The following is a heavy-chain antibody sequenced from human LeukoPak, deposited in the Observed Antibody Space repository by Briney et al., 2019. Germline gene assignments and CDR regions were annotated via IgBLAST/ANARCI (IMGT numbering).Heavy chain of an antibody. Sequence: ASVKVSCKASGYILTGSYTHWVRQAPGQGLEWMGWINPNSGGTNYAQKFQGRVTMTRDTSISTAYMELSRLRSDDTAVYYCARASKVRSGYNYWGQGTLVTVSS. D-gene: IGHD6-19*01. CDR3: ARASKVRSGYNY. J-gene: IGHJ4*02. V-gene: IGHV1-2*02. CDR1: GYILTGSY. CDR2: INPNSGGT.